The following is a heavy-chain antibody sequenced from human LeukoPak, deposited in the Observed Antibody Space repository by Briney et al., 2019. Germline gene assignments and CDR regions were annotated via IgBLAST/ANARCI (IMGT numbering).Heavy chain of an antibody. D-gene: IGHD2-2*01. V-gene: IGHV4-38-2*02. CDR1: GYSISSGYD. CDR3: ARCPKDDEVVPAAGYYYYYMDV. Sequence: SETLSLTCTVSGYSISSGYDWGWIRQPPGKGLEWIGSIYYRRTLYYNPSLESRVTISVDTSKNQFSLKLSSVTAADTAVYYCARCPKDDEVVPAAGYYYYYMDVWGKGTTVTVSS. J-gene: IGHJ6*03. CDR2: IYYRRTL.